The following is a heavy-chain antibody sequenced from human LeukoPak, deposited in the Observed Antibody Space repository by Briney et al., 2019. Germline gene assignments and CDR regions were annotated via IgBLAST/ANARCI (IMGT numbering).Heavy chain of an antibody. D-gene: IGHD6-19*01. CDR3: ARGHSSGWYDQYYFDH. J-gene: IGHJ4*02. V-gene: IGHV3-23*01. Sequence: HPGGSLRLSCAASGFNFSSYAMSWVRQGPGKGLEWVSAISGSGANTHYADSVKGRFTISRDKSKNTLYLQMNSLRAEDTAVYYCARGHSSGWYDQYYFDHWGQGTPVTVSS. CDR1: GFNFSSYA. CDR2: ISGSGANT.